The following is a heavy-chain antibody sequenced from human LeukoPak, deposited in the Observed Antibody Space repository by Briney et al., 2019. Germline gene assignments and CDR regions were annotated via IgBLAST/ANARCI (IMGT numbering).Heavy chain of an antibody. J-gene: IGHJ4*02. CDR1: GGSFSGYY. Sequence: PSETLSLTCAVYGGSFSGYYWSWIRQPPGKGLEWIGEINHSGSTNYNPSLKSRVTISVDTSKNQFSLKLSSVTAADTAVYYCARSPDWLLVNYFDYWGQGTLVTVSS. D-gene: IGHD3-9*01. V-gene: IGHV4-34*01. CDR2: INHSGST. CDR3: ARSPDWLLVNYFDY.